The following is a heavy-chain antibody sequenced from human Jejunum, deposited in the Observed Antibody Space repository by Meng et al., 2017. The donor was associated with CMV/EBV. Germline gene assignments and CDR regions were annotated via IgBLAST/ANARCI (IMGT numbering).Heavy chain of an antibody. D-gene: IGHD1/OR15-1a*01. CDR1: GYIFRDHY. Sequence: SGYIFRDHYIYWVRQAPGQGLEWMGWIHPKSGAMNYEDKFQGRVAMTSDTSFSTAYMELRSLRSDDRAVYYCARGGTELEHRRSRFDPWGQGTLVTVSS. CDR2: IHPKSGAM. CDR3: ARGGTELEHRRSRFDP. J-gene: IGHJ5*02. V-gene: IGHV1-2*02.